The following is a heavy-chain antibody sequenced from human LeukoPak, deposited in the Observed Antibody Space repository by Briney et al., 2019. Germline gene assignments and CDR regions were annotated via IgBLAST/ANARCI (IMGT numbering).Heavy chain of an antibody. CDR2: IKQDGSEK. CDR1: GFTFTKYW. D-gene: IGHD2-2*01. CDR3: ARALDCRSTSCYLDH. V-gene: IGHV3-7*01. Sequence: PGGSLRLSCAASGFTFTKYWMTWVRQAPGKGLEWVANIKQDGSEKFYVDSVKGRFTISRDNAKNSLDLQINSLGAEDTAVYYCARALDCRSTSCYLDHWGQGTLVTVSS. J-gene: IGHJ4*02.